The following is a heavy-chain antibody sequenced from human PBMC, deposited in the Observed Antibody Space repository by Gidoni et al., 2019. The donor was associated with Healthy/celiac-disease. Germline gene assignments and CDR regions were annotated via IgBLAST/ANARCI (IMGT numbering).Heavy chain of an antibody. CDR3: ARETYSNYRGGFDY. D-gene: IGHD4-4*01. CDR2: IYYSGST. J-gene: IGHJ4*02. Sequence: QVQLQESGPGLVKPSETLSLTCTVSGGSISSYYWSWIRQPPGKGLEWIGYIYYSGSTNYNPSLKSRVTISVDTSKNQFSLKLSSVTAADTAVYYCARETYSNYRGGFDYWGQGTLVTVSS. V-gene: IGHV4-59*01. CDR1: GGSISSYY.